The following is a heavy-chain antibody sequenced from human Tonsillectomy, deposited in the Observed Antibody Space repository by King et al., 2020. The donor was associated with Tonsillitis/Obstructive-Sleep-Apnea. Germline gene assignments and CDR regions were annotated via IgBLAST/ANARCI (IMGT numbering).Heavy chain of an antibody. CDR2: IISSSRTC. CDR3: ARDSYYDFWSGYPHYWYFDL. V-gene: IGHV3-48*02. J-gene: IGHJ2*01. Sequence: VQLVESGGGLVQPGGSLRLSCAASGFTFISYSRNWVRQAPGKGLEGVSYIISSSRTCYYAASVKGRFTISRDNAKNSLYLQMNSLRDEDTAVYYCARDSYYDFWSGYPHYWYFDLWGRGTLVTVSS. D-gene: IGHD3-3*01. CDR1: GFTFISYS.